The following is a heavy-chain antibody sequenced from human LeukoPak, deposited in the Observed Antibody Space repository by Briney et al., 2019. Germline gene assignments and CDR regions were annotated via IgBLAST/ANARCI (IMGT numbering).Heavy chain of an antibody. Sequence: PGGSLRLSCAASGFTVSSNYMSWVRQAPGKGLEWVSVIYSGGSTYYADSVKGRFTISRDNSKNTLYLQMNSLRAEDTAVYYCAKERRPVAADYWGQGTLVTVSS. CDR3: AKERRPVAADY. D-gene: IGHD6-19*01. CDR2: IYSGGST. J-gene: IGHJ4*02. V-gene: IGHV3-66*01. CDR1: GFTVSSNY.